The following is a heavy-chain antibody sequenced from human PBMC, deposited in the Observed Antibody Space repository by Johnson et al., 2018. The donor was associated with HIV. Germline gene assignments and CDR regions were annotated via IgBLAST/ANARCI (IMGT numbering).Heavy chain of an antibody. V-gene: IGHV3-15*01. D-gene: IGHD3-22*01. CDR3: TVRISMILALTRRDQDI. Sequence: VQLVESGGGLVQPGGCLRLSCAASGFSFSSYLMDWVRQAPGKGLEWVGRIKSKTDGGTRDYAAPVKGRFTISRDDSKNTLYVQMNSLKTEDTAVYYCTVRISMILALTRRDQDIWGQGTMVTVSS. J-gene: IGHJ3*02. CDR1: GFSFSSYL. CDR2: IKSKTDGGTR.